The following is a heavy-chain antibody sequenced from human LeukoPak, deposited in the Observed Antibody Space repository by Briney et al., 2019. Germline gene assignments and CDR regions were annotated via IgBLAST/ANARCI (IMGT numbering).Heavy chain of an antibody. J-gene: IGHJ6*03. CDR2: INAGNGNT. D-gene: IGHD6-6*01. CDR1: GYTFTSYA. V-gene: IGHV1-3*03. Sequence: GASVKVSCKASGYTFTSYAMHWVRQAPGQRLEWMGWINAGNGNTKYSQEFQGRVTITRDTSASTAYMELSSLRSEDMAVYYCARGGGYSSSSRFDYMDVWGKGTTVTVSS. CDR3: ARGGGYSSSSRFDYMDV.